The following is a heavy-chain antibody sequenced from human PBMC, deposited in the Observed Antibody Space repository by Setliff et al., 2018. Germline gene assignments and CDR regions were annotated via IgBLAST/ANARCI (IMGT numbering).Heavy chain of an antibody. CDR2: IWYNGSSK. Sequence: GGSLRLSCAASGFTFSSYGMHWVRQAPGKGLEWVAVIWYNGSSKYYADSVKGRFTISRDNSKNTLYLQMNSLRAEDTAVYYCAKDRPAYDSSGNFDYWGQGTLVTVSS. J-gene: IGHJ4*02. V-gene: IGHV3-33*06. CDR3: AKDRPAYDSSGNFDY. CDR1: GFTFSSYG. D-gene: IGHD3-22*01.